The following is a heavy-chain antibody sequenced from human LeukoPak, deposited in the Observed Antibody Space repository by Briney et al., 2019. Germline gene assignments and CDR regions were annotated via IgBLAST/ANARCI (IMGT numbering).Heavy chain of an antibody. CDR2: ISGGGVST. D-gene: IGHD6-13*01. CDR1: GLTFSSYA. J-gene: IGHJ2*01. V-gene: IGHV3-23*01. CDR3: AKVPVRSGITAGVGYFDL. Sequence: PGGSLRLSCAASGLTFSSYAMSWVRQAPGKGLEWVSTISGGGVSTHYADSVKGRFTISRDNSKNTLYLQMNSLGAEDTAVYYCAKVPVRSGITAGVGYFDLWGRGTLVTVSS.